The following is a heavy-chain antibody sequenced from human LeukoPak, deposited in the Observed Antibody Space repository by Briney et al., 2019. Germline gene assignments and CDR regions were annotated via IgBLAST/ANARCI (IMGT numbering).Heavy chain of an antibody. J-gene: IGHJ4*02. CDR1: GYSFATYW. CDR2: IYPGDSDT. CDR3: ARRGYCGGDCYSDY. V-gene: IGHV5-51*01. Sequence: PGESLKISCKGSGYSFATYWIGRVRQMPGKGLEWMGIIYPGDSDTRYSPSFQGQVTISADKSISTAFLQWSSLKASDTAMYYCARRGYCGGDCYSDYWGQGTLVTVSS. D-gene: IGHD2-21*01.